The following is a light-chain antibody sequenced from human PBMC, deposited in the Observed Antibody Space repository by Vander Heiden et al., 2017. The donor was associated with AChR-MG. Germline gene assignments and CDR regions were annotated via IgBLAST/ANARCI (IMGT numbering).Light chain of an antibody. CDR1: QSVSRT. J-gene: IGKJ4*01. V-gene: IGKV3-15*01. CDR3: QQIGHWPLVT. Sequence: EIVMTQSPGTLYVSPGESATLPCRSSQSVSRTLDWSQQKPGQAPTPLIYGASTSATGAPVRFSGSGSGTESTLTMTVRQSEDFAIYVCQQIGHWPLVTFGGGTRLKIK. CDR2: GAS.